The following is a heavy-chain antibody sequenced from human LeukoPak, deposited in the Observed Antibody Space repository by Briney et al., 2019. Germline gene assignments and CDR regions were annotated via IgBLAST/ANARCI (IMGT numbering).Heavy chain of an antibody. J-gene: IGHJ5*02. CDR3: ARAGHCSGGTCNEWFDP. CDR1: GYTFTSYA. D-gene: IGHD2-15*01. V-gene: IGHV7-4-1*02. CDR2: INTNTGNP. Sequence: ASVTVSCKASGYTFTSYAMNWVRQAPGQGLEWMGWINTNTGNPTYAQDFTGRFVFSLDTSVSTTYLQISSLKAEDTAVYYCARAGHCSGGTCNEWFDPWGQGTLVTVSS.